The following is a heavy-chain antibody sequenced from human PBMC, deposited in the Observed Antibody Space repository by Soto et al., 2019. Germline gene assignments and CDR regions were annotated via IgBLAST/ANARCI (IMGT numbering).Heavy chain of an antibody. Sequence: QLQLQESGPGLVKPSETLSLTCTVSGGSISSSSYYWGWIRQPPGKGLEWIGSIYFSGSTYYNPSVNSRVSISVDTSKNQLSLKLSSVTAADTAVYYCARHVRYYDSGSYYNSEYYGMDVWGQGTTVTVSS. CDR2: IYFSGST. V-gene: IGHV4-39*01. J-gene: IGHJ6*02. CDR1: GGSISSSSYY. D-gene: IGHD3-10*01. CDR3: ARHVRYYDSGSYYNSEYYGMDV.